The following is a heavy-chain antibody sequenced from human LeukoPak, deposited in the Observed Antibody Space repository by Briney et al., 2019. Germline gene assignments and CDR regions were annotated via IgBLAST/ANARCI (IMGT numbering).Heavy chain of an antibody. J-gene: IGHJ2*01. CDR1: GYTFTSYY. Sequence: ASVKVSCKASGYTFTSYYMHWVRQAPGQGLEWMGIINPSGGSTSYAQKLQGRVTMTRDMSTSTVYMELSSLRSEDTAVYYCARDRSDCSSTSCYRYFDLWGRGTLVTVSS. D-gene: IGHD2-2*01. V-gene: IGHV1-46*01. CDR3: ARDRSDCSSTSCYRYFDL. CDR2: INPSGGST.